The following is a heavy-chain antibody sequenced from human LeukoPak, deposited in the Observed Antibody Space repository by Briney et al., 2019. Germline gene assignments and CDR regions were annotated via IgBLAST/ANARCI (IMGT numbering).Heavy chain of an antibody. CDR2: IYYSGST. CDR1: GGSFSSYY. Sequence: SETLSLTCTVSGGSFSSYYWSWIRQPPGKGLEWIGYIYYSGSTNYNPSLKSRVTISVDTSKNQFSLKLSSVTAADTAVYYCARGHQWLVNWYFDLWGRGTLVTVSS. D-gene: IGHD6-19*01. J-gene: IGHJ2*01. CDR3: ARGHQWLVNWYFDL. V-gene: IGHV4-59*01.